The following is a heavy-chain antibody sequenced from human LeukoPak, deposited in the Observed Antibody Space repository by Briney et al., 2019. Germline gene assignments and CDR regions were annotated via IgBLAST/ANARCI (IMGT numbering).Heavy chain of an antibody. CDR1: GGSISSYY. CDR3: ARYFNRFYWFDP. Sequence: SETLSLTCTVSGGSISSYYWGWIRQPPGKGLEWIGSIYYSGSTYYNPSLKSRVTISVDTSKNQFSLKLSSVTAADTAVYYCARYFNRFYWFDPWGQGTLVTVSS. V-gene: IGHV4-39*01. J-gene: IGHJ5*02. CDR2: IYYSGST. D-gene: IGHD2/OR15-2a*01.